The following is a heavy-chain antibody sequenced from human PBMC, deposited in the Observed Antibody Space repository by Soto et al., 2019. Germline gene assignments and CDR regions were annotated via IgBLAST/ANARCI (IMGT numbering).Heavy chain of an antibody. CDR1: GGTFSSYA. CDR3: ARPPYSSSYYHYYGMDV. V-gene: IGHV1-69*13. Sequence: GASVKVSCKASGGTFSSYAISWVRQAPGQGLEWMGGIIPIFGTANYAQKFQGRVTITADESTSTAYMELSSLRSEDTAVYYCARPPYSSSYYHYYGMDVWGQGTTVTVSS. J-gene: IGHJ6*02. CDR2: IIPIFGTA. D-gene: IGHD6-6*01.